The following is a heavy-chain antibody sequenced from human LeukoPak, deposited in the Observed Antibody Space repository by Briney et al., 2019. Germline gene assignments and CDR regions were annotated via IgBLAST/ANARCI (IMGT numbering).Heavy chain of an antibody. J-gene: IGHJ4*02. CDR1: GFPFSNNP. CDR2: ISTAITTT. D-gene: IGHD2-2*01. Sequence: PGGSLRLSCVVSGFPFSNNPMSWVRQAPGKGLEWVSYISTAITTTYYAESVKGRFTISRDNAKNSLYLQMNSLRVEDTAVYYCARDGGKGYEIDYWGQGTLVTVSS. CDR3: ARDGGKGYEIDY. V-gene: IGHV3-48*01.